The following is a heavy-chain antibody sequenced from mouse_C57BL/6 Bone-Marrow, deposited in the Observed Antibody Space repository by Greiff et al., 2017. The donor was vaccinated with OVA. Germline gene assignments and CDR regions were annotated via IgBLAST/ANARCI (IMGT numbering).Heavy chain of an antibody. Sequence: EVQRVESGEGLVKPGGSLKLSCAASGFTFSSYAMSWVRQTPEKRLEWVAYISSGGDYIYYADTVKGRFTISRDNARNTLYLQMSSLKSEDTAMYYCTRGITTVGYYAMDYWGQGTSVTVSS. CDR2: ISSGGDYI. CDR1: GFTFSSYA. J-gene: IGHJ4*01. V-gene: IGHV5-9-1*02. D-gene: IGHD1-1*01. CDR3: TRGITTVGYYAMDY.